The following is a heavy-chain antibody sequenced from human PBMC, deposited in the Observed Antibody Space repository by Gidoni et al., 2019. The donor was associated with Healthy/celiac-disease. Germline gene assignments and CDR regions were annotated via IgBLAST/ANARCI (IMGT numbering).Heavy chain of an antibody. CDR1: GFTFSGSA. Sequence: EVALVVSGGGVVQPGGSLKLSCAASGFTFSGSAMHWLRQASGKGLEWVGRIRSKANSYATADAASVKGRFTISRDDSKNTAYLQMNRLKTEDTAVYYCTNIAVAGTPGLGWGQGTLVTVSS. CDR2: IRSKANSYAT. J-gene: IGHJ4*02. V-gene: IGHV3-73*02. CDR3: TNIAVAGTPGLG. D-gene: IGHD6-19*01.